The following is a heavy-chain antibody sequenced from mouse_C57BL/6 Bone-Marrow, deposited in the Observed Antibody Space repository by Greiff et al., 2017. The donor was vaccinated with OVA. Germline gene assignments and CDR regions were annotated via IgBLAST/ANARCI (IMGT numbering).Heavy chain of an antibody. CDR1: GYTFTDYY. V-gene: IGHV1-76*01. Sequence: VQLQQSGAELVRPGASVKLSCKASGYTFTDYYINWVKQRPGQGLEWIARIYPGSGNTYYNEKFKGKATLTAEKSSSTAYMQLSSLTSEDSAVYFCARRNRGDYWGQGTTLTVSS. CDR2: IYPGSGNT. CDR3: ARRNRGDY. J-gene: IGHJ2*01.